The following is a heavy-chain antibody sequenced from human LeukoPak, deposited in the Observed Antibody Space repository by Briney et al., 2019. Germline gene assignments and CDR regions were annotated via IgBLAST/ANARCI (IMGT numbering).Heavy chain of an antibody. D-gene: IGHD2-2*01. CDR2: LSGSGKSI. CDR1: GFTFSNYG. J-gene: IGHJ4*02. CDR3: AKDSEDIVVVPAAYLDY. Sequence: GGSLRLSCAASGFTFSNYGMSWVRQAPGKGLEWVSSLSGSGKSIYYADSVKGRFTISRDNSKNTLYLQIKSLRAEDTAVYYCAKDSEDIVVVPAAYLDYWGQGTQVTVSS. V-gene: IGHV3-23*01.